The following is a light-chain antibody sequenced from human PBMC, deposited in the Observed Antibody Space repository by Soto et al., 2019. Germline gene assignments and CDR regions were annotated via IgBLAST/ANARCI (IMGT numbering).Light chain of an antibody. V-gene: IGLV1-44*01. J-gene: IGLJ1*01. CDR1: SSNIASNT. Sequence: QLVLTQPPSASGTPGQRVTVSCSGSSSNIASNTVNWYQQLPGTAPKLLIYSNDQRPSGVPDRFSASKSGTSASLAISGLQSEDEADYYCASWDDSLNGHVFGTGTKLPVL. CDR3: ASWDDSLNGHV. CDR2: SND.